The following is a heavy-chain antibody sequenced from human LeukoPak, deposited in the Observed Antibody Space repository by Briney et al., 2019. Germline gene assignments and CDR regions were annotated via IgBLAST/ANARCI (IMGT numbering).Heavy chain of an antibody. CDR3: ARDLTIYCSSTSCYSAFDI. CDR1: GFTFSSYW. D-gene: IGHD2-2*02. Sequence: PGGSLRLSCAASGFTFSSYWMSWVRQAPGKGLEWVANIKQDGSEKYYVDSVKGRFTISRDNAKNSLYLQMNSLRAEDTAVYYCARDLTIYCSSTSCYSAFDIWGQGTMVTVSS. CDR2: IKQDGSEK. J-gene: IGHJ3*02. V-gene: IGHV3-7*01.